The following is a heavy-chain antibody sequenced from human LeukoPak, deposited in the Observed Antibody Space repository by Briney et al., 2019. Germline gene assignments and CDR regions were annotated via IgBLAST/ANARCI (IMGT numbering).Heavy chain of an antibody. D-gene: IGHD6-19*01. Sequence: GASVKVSCKASRYTFTGYYMHWVRQAPGQGLEWMGWMNPNSGNTGYAQKFQGRVTMTRNTSISTAYMELSSLRSEDTAVYYCARGRRGRSVAGHNRRYYFDYWGQGTLVTVSS. J-gene: IGHJ4*02. CDR1: RYTFTGYY. CDR2: MNPNSGNT. CDR3: ARGRRGRSVAGHNRRYYFDY. V-gene: IGHV1-8*02.